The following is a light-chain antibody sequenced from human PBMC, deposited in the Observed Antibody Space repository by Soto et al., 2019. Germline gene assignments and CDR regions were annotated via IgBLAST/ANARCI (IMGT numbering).Light chain of an antibody. Sequence: IQLTQTPSSLPASVAARVTITCRASQGIINYLAWYQHKPGKAPTLLIYGSSTLHSGVPSRVSGSGSGTEFTLTVSRLQPEDYAAYYCHQLFISPLTCGRGTKVDI. J-gene: IGKJ3*01. V-gene: IGKV1-9*01. CDR2: GSS. CDR1: QGIINY. CDR3: HQLFISPLT.